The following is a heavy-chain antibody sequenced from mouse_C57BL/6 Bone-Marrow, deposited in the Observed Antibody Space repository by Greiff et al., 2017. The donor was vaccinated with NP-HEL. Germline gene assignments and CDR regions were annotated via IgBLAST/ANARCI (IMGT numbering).Heavy chain of an antibody. V-gene: IGHV5-4*01. Sequence: EVQVVESGGGLVKPGGSLKLSCAASGFTFSSYAMSWVRQTPEKRLEWVATISDGGSYTYYPDNVKGRFTISRDNAKNNLYLQMSHLKSEDTAMYYCASKLGAWFAYWGQGTLVTVSA. CDR2: ISDGGSYT. CDR1: GFTFSSYA. CDR3: ASKLGAWFAY. D-gene: IGHD4-1*01. J-gene: IGHJ3*01.